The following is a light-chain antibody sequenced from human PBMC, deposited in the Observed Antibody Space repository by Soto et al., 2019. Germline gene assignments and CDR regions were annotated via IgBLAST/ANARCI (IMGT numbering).Light chain of an antibody. J-gene: IGKJ5*01. Sequence: IVLTQSPGTLSLSPGETATLSCRASESLSQHSIAWYQQKPGQAPRLLIFGASSGATGIPDRVSGSGSGTDFTLTISRLEPEDFAVYYCQQYGSSNTFGQGTRLEIK. CDR1: ESLSQHS. CDR2: GAS. V-gene: IGKV3-20*01. CDR3: QQYGSSNT.